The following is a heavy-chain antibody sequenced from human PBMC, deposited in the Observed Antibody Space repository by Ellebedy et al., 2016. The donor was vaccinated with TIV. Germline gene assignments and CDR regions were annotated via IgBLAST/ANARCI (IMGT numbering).Heavy chain of an antibody. V-gene: IGHV4-39*01. J-gene: IGHJ5*02. CDR2: IYYTGST. Sequence: SETLSLTCTVSGDSISRSSYYWGWIRQPPGKGLEWIGRIYYTGSTDYNPSLKSQVAISADTSKNQFSLRLSSVTAADTAVYYCARWFGELLYVRWFDPWGQGTLVTVSS. CDR3: ARWFGELLYVRWFDP. CDR1: GDSISRSSYY. D-gene: IGHD3-10*01.